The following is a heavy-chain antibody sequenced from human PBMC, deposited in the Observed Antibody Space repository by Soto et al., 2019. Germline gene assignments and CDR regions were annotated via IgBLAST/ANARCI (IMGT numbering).Heavy chain of an antibody. Sequence: SETLSLTCTVSGGSINTFYWSWVRQPAGKGLEWIGRIFSSGSTSFNPSLESRVAMSVDTSKNHFSLNLSSVTAADMAVYYCARDRGMVMADFDYWGQGTLVTVSS. J-gene: IGHJ4*02. V-gene: IGHV4-4*07. CDR3: ARDRGMVMADFDY. D-gene: IGHD3-3*01. CDR1: GGSINTFY. CDR2: IFSSGST.